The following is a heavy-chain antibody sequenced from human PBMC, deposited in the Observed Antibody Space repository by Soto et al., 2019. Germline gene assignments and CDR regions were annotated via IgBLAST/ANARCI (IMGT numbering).Heavy chain of an antibody. CDR2: IYYSGST. CDR3: ARGLGNYYDSSGYYQATTIDY. V-gene: IGHV4-61*08. D-gene: IGHD3-22*01. Sequence: PETLSLTCTVSGGSISSGGYYWSWIRQHPGKGLEWIGYIYYSGSTYYNPSLKSRVTISVDTSKNQFSLKLSSVTAADTAVYYCARGLGNYYDSSGYYQATTIDYWGQGALVTVSS. J-gene: IGHJ4*02. CDR1: GGSISSGGYY.